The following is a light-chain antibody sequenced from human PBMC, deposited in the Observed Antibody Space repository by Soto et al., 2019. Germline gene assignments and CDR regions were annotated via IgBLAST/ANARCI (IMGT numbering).Light chain of an antibody. J-gene: IGKJ1*01. CDR2: DAS. CDR3: QQYNSWPET. Sequence: EIVITQSPFTLSFYPLEIATLFCRASQSVRSSLAWYQQKPGQAPRLFIYDASTRATGIPARFTGSGSGTEFTLTISSLQSEDFAVYYCQQYNSWPETFGQGTKVDI. CDR1: QSVRSS. V-gene: IGKV3-15*01.